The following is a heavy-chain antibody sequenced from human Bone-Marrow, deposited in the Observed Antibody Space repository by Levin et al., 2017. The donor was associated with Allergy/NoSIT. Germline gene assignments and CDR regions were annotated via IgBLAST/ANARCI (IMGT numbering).Heavy chain of an antibody. CDR3: ARDSFSTSSGLDYYYGLDV. V-gene: IGHV3-7*01. D-gene: IGHD2-2*01. J-gene: IGHJ6*02. CDR2: IKADGSEK. Sequence: GESLKISCAASGFTLSQYWMTWVRQAPGKGLEWVAKIKADGSEKYYVDSLKGRFSISRDNTRKSVSLQISNLRAEDTAVYYCARDSFSTSSGLDYYYGLDVWGQGTTVPV. CDR1: GFTLSQYW.